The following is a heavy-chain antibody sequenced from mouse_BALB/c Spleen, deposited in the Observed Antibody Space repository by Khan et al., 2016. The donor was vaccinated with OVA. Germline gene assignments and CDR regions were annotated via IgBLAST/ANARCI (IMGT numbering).Heavy chain of an antibody. CDR3: LDHLTGSFAY. J-gene: IGHJ3*01. D-gene: IGHD4-1*01. V-gene: IGHV5-6*01. Sequence: EVQLLETGGDLVKPGGSLKLSCAASGFTFSSYSMSWVRQTPDKRLEWVASISSGGDYTYYPDSVKGRFTISRDNAKNTLYLQMSDLKSEDTAMXYCLDHLTGSFAYWGQGTLVTVSA. CDR1: GFTFSSYS. CDR2: ISSGGDYT.